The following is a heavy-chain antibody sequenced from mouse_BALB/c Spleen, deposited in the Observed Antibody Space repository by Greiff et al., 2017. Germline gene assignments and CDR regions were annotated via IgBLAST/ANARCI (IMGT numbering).Heavy chain of an antibody. Sequence: EVQLVESGGGLVQPGGSRKLSCAASGFTFSSFGMHWVRQAPEKGLEWVAYISSGSSTIYYADTVKGRFTISRDNPKNTLFLQMTSLRSEDTAMYYCARLGYYGSSFDYWGQGTTLTVSS. J-gene: IGHJ2*01. CDR1: GFTFSSFG. V-gene: IGHV5-17*02. D-gene: IGHD1-1*01. CDR3: ARLGYYGSSFDY. CDR2: ISSGSSTI.